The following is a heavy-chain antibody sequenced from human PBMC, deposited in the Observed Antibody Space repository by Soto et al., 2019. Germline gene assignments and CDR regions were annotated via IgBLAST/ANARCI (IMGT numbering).Heavy chain of an antibody. J-gene: IGHJ4*02. D-gene: IGHD3-10*01. CDR3: ARSTVRERAFDY. CDR2: IYNSGTT. CDR1: GVSISSRGQY. Sequence: QVQLQALCQGQVKPSQTLSLTCTVSGVSISSRGQYSSWIREHPGKGLEWIWYIYNSGTTYYNTSLNRRITLSVATSKTNVPLKLSSVTAADTAVYYCARSTVRERAFDYWAQGTLVTVSS. V-gene: IGHV4-31*03.